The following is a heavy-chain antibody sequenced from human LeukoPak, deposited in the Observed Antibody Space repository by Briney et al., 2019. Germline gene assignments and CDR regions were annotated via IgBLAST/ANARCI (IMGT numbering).Heavy chain of an antibody. CDR2: IIPIFGTA. D-gene: IGHD6-13*01. J-gene: IGHJ6*03. CDR3: ARGFRSSSWYYYYYYMDV. V-gene: IGHV1-69*13. Sequence: SVKVSCKASGGTFSSYAISWVRQAPGQGLEWMGGIIPIFGTANYAQKFQGRVTITADESTSTAYMELSSLRSEDTAVYYCARGFRSSSWYYYYYYMDVWGKGTTVTVSS. CDR1: GGTFSSYA.